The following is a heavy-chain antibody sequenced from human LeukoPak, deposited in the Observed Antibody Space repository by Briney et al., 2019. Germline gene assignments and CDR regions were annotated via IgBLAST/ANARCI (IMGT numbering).Heavy chain of an antibody. Sequence: PSETLSLTCAVYGVSFRGYYWSWIRQPPGKGLEWIGEINHSGSTHYTPSLKSRVAISVDTSKNQFSLKPSSVTAADTAVYYCARVSSGWSDAFDIWGQGTMVTVSS. CDR3: ARVSSGWSDAFDI. J-gene: IGHJ3*02. V-gene: IGHV4-34*01. D-gene: IGHD6-19*01. CDR1: GVSFRGYY. CDR2: INHSGST.